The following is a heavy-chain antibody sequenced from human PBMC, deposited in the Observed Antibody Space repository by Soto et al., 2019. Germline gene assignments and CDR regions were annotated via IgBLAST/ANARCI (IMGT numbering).Heavy chain of an antibody. Sequence: PGGSLRLSCVASGFTFSNHWMSWVRQAPGKGLEWVANIKEDGSEKYYMDSVKGRFTIPRDNAENSVYLQMNSLRAEDTAVYYCARGHYGMDVWGQGSTVTVSS. CDR3: ARGHYGMDV. CDR2: IKEDGSEK. V-gene: IGHV3-7*03. CDR1: GFTFSNHW. J-gene: IGHJ6*02.